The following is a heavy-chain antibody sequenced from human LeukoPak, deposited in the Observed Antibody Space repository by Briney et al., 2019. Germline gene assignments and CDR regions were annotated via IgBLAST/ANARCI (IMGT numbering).Heavy chain of an antibody. J-gene: IGHJ4*02. Sequence: GSLRLCCAASGFSRSSRGVWWVPSGPLLGLGSGSAVCIGRDTTYSDSVKGRFTISRDNSKNTLYLQLDSLRAEDTAIYFCAKEIRPNDCWGQGTLVNVSS. CDR2: VCIGRDTT. D-gene: IGHD4-17*01. CDR3: AKEIRPNDC. CDR1: GFSRSSRG. V-gene: IGHV3-23*01.